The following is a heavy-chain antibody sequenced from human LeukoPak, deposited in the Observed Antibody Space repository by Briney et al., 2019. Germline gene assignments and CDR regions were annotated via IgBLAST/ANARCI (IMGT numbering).Heavy chain of an antibody. J-gene: IGHJ3*02. Sequence: ASVKISCKVSGYTFTDYYMLGVQQAPGKGLEWMGLVDPEDGETIYAEKFQGRVTITADTSTDTAYMELSSLRSEDTAVYYCATSGSFWDIVVVVAATHTHAFDIWGQGTMVTVSS. CDR3: ATSGSFWDIVVVVAATHTHAFDI. CDR1: GYTFTDYY. V-gene: IGHV1-69-2*01. D-gene: IGHD2-15*01. CDR2: VDPEDGET.